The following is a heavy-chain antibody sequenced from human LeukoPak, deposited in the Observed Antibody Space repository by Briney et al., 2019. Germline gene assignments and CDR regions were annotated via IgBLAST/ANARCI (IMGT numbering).Heavy chain of an antibody. D-gene: IGHD6-6*01. V-gene: IGHV5-51*01. Sequence: RGESLQISCKGSGYSFTSYWIGWVRQMPGKGLEWMGIIYPGDSDTRYSPSFQGQVTISADKSISTAYLQWSSLKASDTAMYYCARAPYSSSIHDFDYWGQGTLVTVSS. J-gene: IGHJ4*02. CDR2: IYPGDSDT. CDR1: GYSFTSYW. CDR3: ARAPYSSSIHDFDY.